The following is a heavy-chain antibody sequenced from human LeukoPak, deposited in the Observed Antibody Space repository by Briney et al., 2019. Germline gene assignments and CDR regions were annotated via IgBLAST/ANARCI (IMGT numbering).Heavy chain of an antibody. CDR2: ISGSGGST. CDR3: AKDRGVGAYDSSGYYYDY. CDR1: GFTFSSYA. J-gene: IGHJ4*02. D-gene: IGHD3-22*01. V-gene: IGHV3-23*01. Sequence: GGSLRLSCAASGFTFSSYAMSWVRQAPGKGLEWVSAISGSGGSTYYADSVKGRFTISRDNSKNTLYLQTNSLRAEDTAVYYCAKDRGVGAYDSSGYYYDYWGQGTLVTVSS.